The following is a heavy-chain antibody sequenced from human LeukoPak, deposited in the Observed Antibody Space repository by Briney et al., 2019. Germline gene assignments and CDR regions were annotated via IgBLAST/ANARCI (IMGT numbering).Heavy chain of an antibody. CDR3: ARGVYIAAAQYGY. CDR1: GGSISSYY. J-gene: IGHJ4*02. CDR2: IYYSGTT. D-gene: IGHD6-13*01. Sequence: SETLSLTCTVSGGSISSYYWNWIRQPPGKGLEWIGYIYYSGTTNYNPSLKSRVTISVDTSKNQFSLKLSSVTAADTAVYYCARGVYIAAAQYGYWGQGTPVTVSS. V-gene: IGHV4-59*01.